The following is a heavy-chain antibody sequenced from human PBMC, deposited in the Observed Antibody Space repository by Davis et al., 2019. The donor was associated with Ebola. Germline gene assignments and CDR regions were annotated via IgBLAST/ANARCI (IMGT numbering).Heavy chain of an antibody. Sequence: GESLKISCAASGFTSSGFTFSDYDLTWVRQAPGKGLEWVSTISKTSVYTYYAESVKGRFTISRDNAKNSLYLQMDGLRVEDTAVYYCASGLDYWGQGSLVTVSS. V-gene: IGHV3-21*01. CDR2: ISKTSVYT. J-gene: IGHJ4*02. CDR3: ASGLDY. CDR1: GFTSSGFTFSDYD.